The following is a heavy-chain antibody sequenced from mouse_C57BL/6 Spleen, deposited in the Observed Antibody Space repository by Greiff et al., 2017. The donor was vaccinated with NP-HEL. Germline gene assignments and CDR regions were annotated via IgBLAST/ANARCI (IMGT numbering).Heavy chain of an antibody. D-gene: IGHD2-5*01. V-gene: IGHV2-9-1*01. J-gene: IGHJ4*01. CDR2: IWTGGGT. CDR1: GFSLTSYA. CDR3: ARRYSNYVDYAMDY. Sequence: VQLQQSGPGLVAPSQSLSITCTVSGFSLTSYAISWVRQPPGKGLEWLGVIWTGGGTNYNSALKSRLSISKDNSKSQVFLKMNSLQTDDTARYYCARRYSNYVDYAMDYWGQGPSVTVSS.